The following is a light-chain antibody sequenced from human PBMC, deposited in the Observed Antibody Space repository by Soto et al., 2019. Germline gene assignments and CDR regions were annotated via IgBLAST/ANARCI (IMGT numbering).Light chain of an antibody. J-gene: IGKJ4*01. CDR1: QSLTS. CDR3: QQYNNWPLT. Sequence: EIVMTQSPATLSVSPGERATLSCRASQSLTSLAWYQHKPGQAPRLLIYGASTRATGIPARFSGSGSGTDFTLTISSLQSEDFAVYYCQQYNNWPLTFGGGTKVEIK. CDR2: GAS. V-gene: IGKV3-15*01.